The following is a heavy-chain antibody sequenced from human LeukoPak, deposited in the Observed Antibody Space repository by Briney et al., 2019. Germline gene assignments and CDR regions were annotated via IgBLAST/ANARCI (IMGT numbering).Heavy chain of an antibody. CDR1: RFIFSVYG. J-gene: IGHJ5*02. CDR2: MSYDENTE. Sequence: GGSLRLSCVASRFIFSVYGMHWVRQAPGKGLEWVAFMSYDENTEYYIDSVKGRFTISRGNSKNTLFLQLNNLRPEDTGVYYCARDGSTNSQNWFDPWGQGTLVIVSS. CDR3: ARDGSTNSQNWFDP. V-gene: IGHV3-33*05. D-gene: IGHD2-8*01.